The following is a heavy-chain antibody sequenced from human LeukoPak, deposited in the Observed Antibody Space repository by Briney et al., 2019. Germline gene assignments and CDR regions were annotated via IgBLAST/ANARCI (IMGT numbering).Heavy chain of an antibody. CDR2: IIPIFGTA. CDR1: GGTFSSYA. D-gene: IGHD1-26*01. V-gene: IGHV1-69*05. J-gene: IGHJ4*02. CDR3: ARDMGAMPVDY. Sequence: ASVRVSCKASGGTFSSYAISWVRQAPGQGLEWMGRIIPIFGTANYAQKFQGRVTITTDESTSTAYMELSSLRSGDTAVYYCARDMGAMPVDYWGQGTLVTVSS.